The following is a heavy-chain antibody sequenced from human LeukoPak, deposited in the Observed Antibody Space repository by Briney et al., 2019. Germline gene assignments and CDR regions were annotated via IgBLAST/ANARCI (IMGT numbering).Heavy chain of an antibody. V-gene: IGHV3-30*18. CDR1: GFSFISYG. CDR3: AKGDWYYFDY. Sequence: GSLLLSCAASGFSFISYGMHWVRQAPGKGLEWVGVISDDGRRKDYADSVRGRFTISRDNSKDTLYLQMNSLRAEDTAVYYCAKGDWYYFDYWGQGTLVTVSS. D-gene: IGHD3/OR15-3a*01. CDR2: ISDDGRRK. J-gene: IGHJ4*02.